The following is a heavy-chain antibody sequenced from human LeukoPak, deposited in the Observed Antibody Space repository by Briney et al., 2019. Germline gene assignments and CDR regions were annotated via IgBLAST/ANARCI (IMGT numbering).Heavy chain of an antibody. CDR3: ARVRSGYSYGPFDY. J-gene: IGHJ4*02. V-gene: IGHV4-59*01. CDR2: IYYRGST. D-gene: IGHD5-18*01. Sequence: SETLSLTCTGSGGSISSYYWSWIRQPPGKGLEWIGYIYYRGSTNYNPSLKSRVTISVDTSKNQFSLILSSATAADTAVYHCARVRSGYSYGPFDYWGQGTLVTVSS. CDR1: GGSISSYY.